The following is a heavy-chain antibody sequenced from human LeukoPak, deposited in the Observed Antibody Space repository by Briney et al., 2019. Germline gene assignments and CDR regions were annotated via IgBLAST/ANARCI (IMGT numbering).Heavy chain of an antibody. V-gene: IGHV3-23*01. D-gene: IGHD2-15*01. CDR3: ARAGCAKVTCYLLQW. Sequence: GGSLRLSCAASGFTFSSYWMSWVRQAPGKGLEWVSVVDGSGDSTNYADSVKGRFAISRDNSKNTLYLEMDSLRAEDTAVYYCARAGCAKVTCYLLQWWGQGTLVTVSS. J-gene: IGHJ4*02. CDR2: VDGSGDST. CDR1: GFTFSSYW.